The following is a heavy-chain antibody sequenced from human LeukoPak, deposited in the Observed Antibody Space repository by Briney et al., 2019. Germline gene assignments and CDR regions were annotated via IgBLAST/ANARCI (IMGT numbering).Heavy chain of an antibody. CDR1: GGSISSYY. Sequence: PSETLSLTCTVSGGSISSYYWSWIRQPAGKGLEWIGRIYTSGSTNYNPSLKSRVTMSVDTSKNQFSLKLSSVTAADTAVYYCAREGYDILTGYSDYWGQGTLVTVSS. V-gene: IGHV4-4*07. CDR3: AREGYDILTGYSDY. D-gene: IGHD3-9*01. CDR2: IYTSGST. J-gene: IGHJ4*02.